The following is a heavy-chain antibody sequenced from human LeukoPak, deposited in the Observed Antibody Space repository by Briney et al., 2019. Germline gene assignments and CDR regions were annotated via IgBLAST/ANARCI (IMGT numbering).Heavy chain of an antibody. CDR3: ARDLKFDGSGYYSHHFDY. D-gene: IGHD3-3*01. CDR1: GYTFTSYG. J-gene: IGHJ4*02. CDR2: INTHSGET. Sequence: ASVKVSCKASGYTFTSYGISWVRQAPGQGLEWMGWINTHSGETKYGQKFLGRVTMARDTSISTAYVELARLTSDDTAVYYCARDLKFDGSGYYSHHFDYWGQGTLVTVSS. V-gene: IGHV1-2*02.